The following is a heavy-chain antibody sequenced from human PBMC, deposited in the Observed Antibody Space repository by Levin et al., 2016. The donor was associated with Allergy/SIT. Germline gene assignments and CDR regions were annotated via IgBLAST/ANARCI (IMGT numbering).Heavy chain of an antibody. CDR1: GFTFDDYA. CDR3: TISRVLRYFDWLSPPPDAFDI. J-gene: IGHJ3*02. V-gene: IGHV3-43*02. CDR2: ISGDGGST. Sequence: GGSLRLSCAASGFTFDDYAMHWVRQAPGKGLEWVSLISGDGGSTYYADSVKGRFTISRDNAKNTLYLQMNSLRAEDTAVYYCTISRVLRYFDWLSPPPDAFDIWGQGTMVTVSS. D-gene: IGHD3-9*01.